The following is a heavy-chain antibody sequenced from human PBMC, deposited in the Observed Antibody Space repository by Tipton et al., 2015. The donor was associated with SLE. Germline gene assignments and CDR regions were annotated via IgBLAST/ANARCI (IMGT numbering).Heavy chain of an antibody. D-gene: IGHD2-21*02. CDR2: ISRRSGDHT. CDR1: GFTVSSNY. V-gene: IGHV3-53*01. CDR3: ANGRQGLVATRDF. Sequence: SLRLSCAASGFTVSSNYMTWVRQTPGKGLEWVSGISRRSGDHTYYADSVKGRFTISRDNSKNTLYLQMNSLRAEDTGVYFCANGRQGLVATRDFWGQGTLVTVSS. J-gene: IGHJ4*02.